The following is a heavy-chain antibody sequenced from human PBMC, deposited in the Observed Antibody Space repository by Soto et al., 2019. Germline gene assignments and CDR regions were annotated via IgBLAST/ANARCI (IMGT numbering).Heavy chain of an antibody. CDR3: ARGRYLDSSDYWVANLPFDH. CDR1: GFTFNSYV. J-gene: IGHJ4*02. CDR2: ISRSGRGSA. V-gene: IGHV3-23*01. Sequence: GGSLRLSCAASGFTFNSYVMTWVRQAPGEGLEWVSSISRSGRGSAYYADSVKGRFTISRDNSENTLFLQMNNLRDEDTALYYCARGRYLDSSDYWVANLPFDHWGLGTLVTVSS. D-gene: IGHD3-22*01.